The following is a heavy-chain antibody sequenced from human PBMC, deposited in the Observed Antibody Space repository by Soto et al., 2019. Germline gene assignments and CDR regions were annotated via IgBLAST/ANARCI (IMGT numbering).Heavy chain of an antibody. D-gene: IGHD5-12*01. CDR3: VTQRGYSGSPANHNWFDP. CDR1: GGSISSGGYY. CDR2: IYYSGST. V-gene: IGHV4-31*03. J-gene: IGHJ5*02. Sequence: SETLSLTCTVSGGSISSGGYYWSWIRQHPGKGLEWIGYIYYSGSTYYNPSLKSRVTISVDTSKNQFSLKLSSVTAADTAVYYCVTQRGYSGSPANHNWFDPWGQGTLVTVSS.